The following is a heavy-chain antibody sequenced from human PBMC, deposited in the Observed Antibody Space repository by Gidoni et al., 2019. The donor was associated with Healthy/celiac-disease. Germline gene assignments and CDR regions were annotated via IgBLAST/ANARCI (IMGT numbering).Heavy chain of an antibody. CDR2: INPSGST. V-gene: IGHV4-34*01. Sequence: QVQLQQWGAGLLKPSETLSLTCAVHAGSFSGYYWSWIRQPPGKGLEWIGEINPSGSTTYTPSLKSRVTISVDTSKNQFSLKLSSVTAADTAVYYCARGGYYDFWSGYYLDWYFDLWGRGTLVTVSS. D-gene: IGHD3-3*01. CDR1: AGSFSGYY. CDR3: ARGGYYDFWSGYYLDWYFDL. J-gene: IGHJ2*01.